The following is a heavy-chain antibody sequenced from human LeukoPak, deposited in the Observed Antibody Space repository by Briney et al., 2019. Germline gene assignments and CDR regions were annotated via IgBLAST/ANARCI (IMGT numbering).Heavy chain of an antibody. V-gene: IGHV3-48*01. CDR3: AKGHDY. Sequence: PGGSLRLSCAASGFTFSNYGLNWVRQAPGKGLEWVSYISSSGSNIYYADSVKGRFTVSRDNSKNTLYLQMNSLRGEDTAVYYCAKGHDYWGQGTLVTVSS. J-gene: IGHJ4*02. CDR1: GFTFSNYG. CDR2: ISSSGSNI.